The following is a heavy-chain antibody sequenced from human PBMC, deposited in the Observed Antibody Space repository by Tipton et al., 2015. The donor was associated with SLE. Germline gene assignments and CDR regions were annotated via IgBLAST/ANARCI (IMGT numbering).Heavy chain of an antibody. V-gene: IGHV4-31*03. Sequence: TLSLTCTVSGGSISSGGYYWSWIRQHPGKGLEWIGYIYYSGSTYYNPSLKSRVTIPVDTSKNQFSLKLSSVTAADTAVYYCATCQQDDAFDIWGQGTMVTVSS. CDR2: IYYSGST. J-gene: IGHJ3*02. CDR1: GGSISSGGYY. CDR3: ATCQQDDAFDI. D-gene: IGHD6-13*01.